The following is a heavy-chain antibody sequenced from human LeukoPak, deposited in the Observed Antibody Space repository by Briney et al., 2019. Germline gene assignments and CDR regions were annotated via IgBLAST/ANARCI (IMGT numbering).Heavy chain of an antibody. J-gene: IGHJ3*02. CDR3: ARGDTVHAFDI. CDR2: IYYSGST. D-gene: IGHD3-16*01. V-gene: IGHV4-31*03. CDR1: GGSISSGGYY. Sequence: SQTLSLTCTVSGGSISSGGYYWSWIRQHPGKGLEWIGYIYYSGSTYYNPSLKSRVTLSVDTSKNQFSLKLSSVTAADTAVYYCARGDTVHAFDIWGLGTMVTVSS.